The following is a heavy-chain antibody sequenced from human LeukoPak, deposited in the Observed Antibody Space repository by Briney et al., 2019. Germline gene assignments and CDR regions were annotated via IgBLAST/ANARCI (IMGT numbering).Heavy chain of an antibody. CDR3: AREEKEPKPLLDY. CDR1: GLTFSSYG. V-gene: IGHV3-33*01. D-gene: IGHD1-26*01. J-gene: IGHJ4*02. Sequence: GGSLRLSCAASGLTFSSYGMHWVRQAPGKGLEWVAVIWYDGSNKYYADSVKGRFTISRDNSKNTLYLQMNSLRAEDTAVYYCAREEKEPKPLLDYWGQGTLVTVSS. CDR2: IWYDGSNK.